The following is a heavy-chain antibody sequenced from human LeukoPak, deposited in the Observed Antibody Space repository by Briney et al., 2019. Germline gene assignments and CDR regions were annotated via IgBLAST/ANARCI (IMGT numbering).Heavy chain of an antibody. D-gene: IGHD2-21*02. J-gene: IGHJ4*02. Sequence: PGGSLRLSCADSGFTFSDYAMSWVRQAPGKGLEWRSVISGGSSGSTYYADSVTGRFTVSRDDSKNTVDLQMNNLRVDDTAIYYCAKDHANTPVVTNWGQGILVSVSS. CDR3: AKDHANTPVVTN. V-gene: IGHV3-23*01. CDR1: GFTFSDYA. CDR2: ISGGSSGST.